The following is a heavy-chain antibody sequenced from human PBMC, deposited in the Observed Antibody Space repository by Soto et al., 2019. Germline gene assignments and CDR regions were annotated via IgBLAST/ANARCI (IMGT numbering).Heavy chain of an antibody. D-gene: IGHD3-22*01. CDR2: IYYSGST. V-gene: IGHV4-31*03. CDR3: ARERNYDSSGYSYYNGMDV. CDR1: GGSISSGGYY. Sequence: QVQLQESGPGLVKPSQTLSLTCTVSGGSISSGGYYWSWIRQHPGKGLEWIGYIYYSGSTYYNPSLKSRVTISVDTSKNQFSLKRSSVTAVDTAVYYCARERNYDSSGYSYYNGMDVWGQGTTVIVSS. J-gene: IGHJ6*02.